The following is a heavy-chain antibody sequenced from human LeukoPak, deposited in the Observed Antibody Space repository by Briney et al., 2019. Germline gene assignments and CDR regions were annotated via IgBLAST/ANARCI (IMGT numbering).Heavy chain of an antibody. Sequence: GGSLRLSCAASGFTFSSYAMHWVRQAPGKGLEWVAVISYDGSNKYYADSVKGRFTISRDNSKNTLYLQMNSLRAEDTAVYYCARDPAPYVYYGSGSYYMGPFDYWGQGTLVTVSS. J-gene: IGHJ4*02. D-gene: IGHD3-10*01. CDR2: ISYDGSNK. V-gene: IGHV3-30-3*01. CDR1: GFTFSSYA. CDR3: ARDPAPYVYYGSGSYYMGPFDY.